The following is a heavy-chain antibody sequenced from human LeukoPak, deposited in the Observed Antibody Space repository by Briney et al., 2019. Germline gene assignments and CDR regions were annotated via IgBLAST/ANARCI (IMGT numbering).Heavy chain of an antibody. J-gene: IGHJ4*02. V-gene: IGHV1-69*06. Sequence: SVKVSCKASGGTFSSCAISWVRQAPGQGLEWMGGIIPIFGTANYAQKFQGRVTITADKSTSTAYMELSSLRSEDTAVYYCARDLSSGWFRGFDYWGQGTLVTVSS. D-gene: IGHD6-19*01. CDR3: ARDLSSGWFRGFDY. CDR2: IIPIFGTA. CDR1: GGTFSSCA.